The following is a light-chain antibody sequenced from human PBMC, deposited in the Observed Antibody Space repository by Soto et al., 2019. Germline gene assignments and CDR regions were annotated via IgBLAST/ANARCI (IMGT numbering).Light chain of an antibody. CDR1: QGISSY. J-gene: IGKJ4*01. CDR3: QQSYSTPPLT. CDR2: AAS. V-gene: IGKV1-8*01. Sequence: AIRMTHSPSSLSASTGDRVTITCRASQGISSYLAWYQQKPGKAPKLPIYAASTLQSGVPSRFSGSGSGTDFTLTISSLQPEDFATYYCQQSYSTPPLTFGGGTRWIS.